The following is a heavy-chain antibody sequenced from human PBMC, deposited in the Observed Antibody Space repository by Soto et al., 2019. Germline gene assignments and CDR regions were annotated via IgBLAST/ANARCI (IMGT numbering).Heavy chain of an antibody. Sequence: GGSLRLSCAASGFTFSGYGMHWVRQAPGKGLEWVALISYDESDKYYADSVKGRFTISRDNSKNTLFLQMNSLRAEDTAVYYCAKDFRLYYYYYYMDVWGKGTTVTVSS. J-gene: IGHJ6*03. CDR3: AKDFRLYYYYYYMDV. CDR2: ISYDESDK. CDR1: GFTFSGYG. V-gene: IGHV3-30*18.